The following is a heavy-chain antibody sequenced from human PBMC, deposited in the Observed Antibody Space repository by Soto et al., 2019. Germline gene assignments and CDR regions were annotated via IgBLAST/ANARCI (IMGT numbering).Heavy chain of an antibody. D-gene: IGHD6-19*01. CDR3: ARGIAVAGTGDWFDP. CDR1: GYTFTSYD. CDR2: MNPNSGNT. V-gene: IGHV1-8*01. Sequence: ASVKVSCKASGYTFTSYDINWVRQATGQGLEWMGWMNPNSGNTGYARKFQGRVTMTRNTSISTAYMELSSLRSEDTAVYYCARGIAVAGTGDWFDPWGQGTLVTVSS. J-gene: IGHJ5*02.